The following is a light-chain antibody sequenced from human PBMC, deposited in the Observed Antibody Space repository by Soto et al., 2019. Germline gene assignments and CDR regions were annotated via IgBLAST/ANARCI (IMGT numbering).Light chain of an antibody. CDR3: QQSFSSPRT. CDR2: DAS. V-gene: IGKV1-5*01. CDR1: QSISSW. Sequence: DIQMTQSRSTLSASVGDRVTIACRASQSISSWLAWYQQKPGKAPKLLIYDASSLESGVPSRFSGSGSGTDFTLTISSLQPEDFATYYCQQSFSSPRTFGPGTKVDIK. J-gene: IGKJ1*01.